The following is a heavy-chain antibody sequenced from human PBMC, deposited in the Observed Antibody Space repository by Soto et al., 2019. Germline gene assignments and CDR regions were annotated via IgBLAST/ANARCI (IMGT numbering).Heavy chain of an antibody. CDR1: GGSISSSTYY. Sequence: QLQLQESGPGLVKPSETLSLTCTVSGGSISSSTYYWGWIRQPPGKGLEWIGMIYYSGSAYYNPSLKNRVTISIDTSKNQFSLRLSSVTAPVTAEYYRARHGVDYRDYASYYYYCMDVWGRGTTVTVSS. D-gene: IGHD4-17*01. CDR2: IYYSGSA. CDR3: ARHGVDYRDYASYYYYCMDV. J-gene: IGHJ6*02. V-gene: IGHV4-39*01.